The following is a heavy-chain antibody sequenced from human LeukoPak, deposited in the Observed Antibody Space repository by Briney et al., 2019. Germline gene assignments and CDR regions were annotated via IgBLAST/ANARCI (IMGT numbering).Heavy chain of an antibody. CDR2: VSPGDSDT. D-gene: IGHD3-22*01. Sequence: GESLKISCKGSGYSFTTYRIGWVRQMPGKGLEWMGVVSPGDSDTRYSPSFQGQVTISADKSISTAYLQWSSLKASDTAMYYCARHLDDSSGYYYRTMYYFDYWGQGTLVTVSS. CDR3: ARHLDDSSGYYYRTMYYFDY. V-gene: IGHV5-51*01. J-gene: IGHJ4*02. CDR1: GYSFTTYR.